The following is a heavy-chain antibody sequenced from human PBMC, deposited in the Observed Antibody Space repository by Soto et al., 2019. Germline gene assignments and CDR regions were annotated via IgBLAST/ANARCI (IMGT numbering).Heavy chain of an antibody. V-gene: IGHV1-2*04. Sequence: ASVKVSCKASGYTFTGYYMHWVRQAPGQGLEWMGWINPNSGGTNYAQKFQGWVTMTRDTSISTAYMEVGRLRSDDTAVYYCARVLDSSGWTDAFDIWGQGTMVTVSS. CDR3: ARVLDSSGWTDAFDI. J-gene: IGHJ3*02. CDR2: INPNSGGT. D-gene: IGHD6-19*01. CDR1: GYTFTGYY.